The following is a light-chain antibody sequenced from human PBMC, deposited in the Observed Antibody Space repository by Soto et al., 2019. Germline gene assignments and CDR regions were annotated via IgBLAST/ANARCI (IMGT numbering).Light chain of an antibody. Sequence: DIQMTQSPSTLSASVGDRVTITCRASQTLNRWLAWYQQQPGKAPNLLIYDASILESGVPSRFSGSGSGTEFTLTISGLQPDDFATYYCQQYMTYPLTVGGGTKVEIK. CDR1: QTLNRW. J-gene: IGKJ4*01. CDR2: DAS. CDR3: QQYMTYPLT. V-gene: IGKV1-5*01.